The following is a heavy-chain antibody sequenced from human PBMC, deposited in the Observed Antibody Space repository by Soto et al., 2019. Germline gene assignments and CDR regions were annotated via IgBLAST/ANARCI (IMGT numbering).Heavy chain of an antibody. CDR3: ARALRPRDIVVVPAAIVADASDI. Sequence: QVQLQESGPGLVKPSQTLSLTCTVSGGSISSGGYYWSWIRQHPGKGLEWIGYIYYSGSTYYNPSLKSRVTISVDTSKNQFSLKLSSVTAADTAVYYCARALRPRDIVVVPAAIVADASDIWGQGTMVTVSS. D-gene: IGHD2-2*01. V-gene: IGHV4-31*03. J-gene: IGHJ3*02. CDR1: GGSISSGGYY. CDR2: IYYSGST.